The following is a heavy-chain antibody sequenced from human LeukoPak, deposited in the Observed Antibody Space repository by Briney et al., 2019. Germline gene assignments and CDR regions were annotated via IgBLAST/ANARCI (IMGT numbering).Heavy chain of an antibody. Sequence: GGSLRLSCAASGFTVSSNYMSWVRQAPGKGLEWVSVIYSGGSTYYADSVKGRFTISRDNSKNTLYLQMNSLRAEDTGVYYCARAIGDPNYYYYGMDVWGQGTTVTVSS. D-gene: IGHD3-10*01. CDR2: IYSGGST. J-gene: IGHJ6*02. CDR1: GFTVSSNY. CDR3: ARAIGDPNYYYYGMDV. V-gene: IGHV3-66*01.